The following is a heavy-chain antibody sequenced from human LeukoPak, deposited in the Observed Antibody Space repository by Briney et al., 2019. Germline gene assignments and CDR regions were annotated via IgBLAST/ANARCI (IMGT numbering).Heavy chain of an antibody. CDR1: GFTFSSYA. Sequence: GGSLRLSCVASGFTFSSYAMNWVRQAPGKGLEWGSAISGSGGNTYYADSVKGRFSISRDNSKNTLYLQMNSLRTDDTAVYYCAKGYYYGSGSYSGDYDYWGQGTLVTVSS. CDR2: ISGSGGNT. CDR3: AKGYYYGSGSYSGDYDY. D-gene: IGHD3-10*01. J-gene: IGHJ4*02. V-gene: IGHV3-23*01.